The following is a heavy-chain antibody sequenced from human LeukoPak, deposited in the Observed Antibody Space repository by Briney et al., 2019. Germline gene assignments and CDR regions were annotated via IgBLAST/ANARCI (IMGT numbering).Heavy chain of an antibody. D-gene: IGHD3-10*01. Sequence: SETLPLTCTGSVCTTSTYYWSWIRQPAGKGLEWIGRIYTSGSTDYNPSLKSRVTMSVDTSKNQFSLKLSSVTAADTAIYYCARGAYGSRSKGWFDPWGQGTLVTVSS. V-gene: IGHV4-4*07. CDR2: IYTSGST. J-gene: IGHJ5*02. CDR3: ARGAYGSRSKGWFDP. CDR1: VCTTSTYY.